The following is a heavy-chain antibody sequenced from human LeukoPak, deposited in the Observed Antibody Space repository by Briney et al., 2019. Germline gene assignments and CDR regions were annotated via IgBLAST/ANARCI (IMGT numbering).Heavy chain of an antibody. D-gene: IGHD6-19*01. J-gene: IGHJ4*02. V-gene: IGHV3-15*01. CDR2: IKRKTDGGTT. CDR3: TTLAVAGDY. Sequence: PGGSLRLSCAASGFTFSSYATRWVRQAPGKGLEWVGRIKRKTDGGTTDYAAPVKGRFTISRDDSKNTLYLQMNSLKTEDTAVYYCTTLAVAGDYWGQGTLVTGSS. CDR1: GFTFSSYA.